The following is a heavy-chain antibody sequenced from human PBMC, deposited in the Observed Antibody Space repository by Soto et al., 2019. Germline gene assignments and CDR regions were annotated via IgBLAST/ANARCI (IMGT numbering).Heavy chain of an antibody. CDR1: GYSFTSYS. CDR3: AREIVCYYVSNGSIVFWYFDL. Sequence: ASVKVSCKASGYSFTSYSIHWVRQAPGQSLEWMGWTNAGNGNTKYSQKFQGRVTITRDASTSTAYMELSSLRSEDTAVYYCAREIVCYYVSNGSIVFWYFDLLGRGTLVTVSS. CDR2: TNAGNGNT. D-gene: IGHD3-22*01. V-gene: IGHV1-3*01. J-gene: IGHJ2*01.